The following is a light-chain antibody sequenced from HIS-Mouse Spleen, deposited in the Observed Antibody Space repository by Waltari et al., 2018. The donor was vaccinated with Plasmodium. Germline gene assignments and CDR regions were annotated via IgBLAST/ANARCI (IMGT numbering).Light chain of an antibody. CDR3: SSYTSSSTLLYV. Sequence: QSALTQPASVSGSPGQSIPIPCTGTSSDVGGYKYVSSYQQHPGKAPKLMIYEVSNRPSGVSNRFSGSKSGNTASLTISGLQAEDEADYYCSSYTSSSTLLYVFGTGTKVTVL. J-gene: IGLJ1*01. CDR2: EVS. V-gene: IGLV2-14*01. CDR1: SSDVGGYKY.